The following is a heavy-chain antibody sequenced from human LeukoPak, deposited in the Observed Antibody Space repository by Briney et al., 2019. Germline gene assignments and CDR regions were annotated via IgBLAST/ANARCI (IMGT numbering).Heavy chain of an antibody. D-gene: IGHD6-13*01. Sequence: GGTLRLSCAASGFTFSSYGMSWVRQAPGKGLEWVSAISGSGGSTYYADSVKGRFTISRDNAKNSLYLQMNSLRAEDTAVYYCARDGYSSSWYAPSYYFDYWGQGTLVTVSS. CDR2: ISGSGGST. CDR3: ARDGYSSSWYAPSYYFDY. CDR1: GFTFSSYG. V-gene: IGHV3-23*01. J-gene: IGHJ4*02.